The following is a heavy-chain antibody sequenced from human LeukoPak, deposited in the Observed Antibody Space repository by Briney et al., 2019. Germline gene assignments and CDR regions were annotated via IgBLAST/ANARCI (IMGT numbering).Heavy chain of an antibody. V-gene: IGHV1-69*04. CDR3: ARDLGQSEPH. D-gene: IGHD7-27*01. J-gene: IGHJ4*02. Sequence: SVKVSCEASGGTFSSYAISWVRQAPGQGLEWMGRIIPILGIANYAQKFQGRVTITADKSTSTAYMELSSLRSEDTAVYYCARDLGQSEPHWGQGTLVTVSS. CDR1: GGTFSSYA. CDR2: IIPILGIA.